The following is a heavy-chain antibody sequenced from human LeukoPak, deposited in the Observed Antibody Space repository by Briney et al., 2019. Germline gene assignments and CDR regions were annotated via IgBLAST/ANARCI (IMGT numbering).Heavy chain of an antibody. CDR1: GYSFTSYW. Sequence: GESLKISFKGSGYSFTSYWIGWVRQMPGKGLEWMGIIYPGDSDTRYSPSFQGQVTISADKSISTAYLQWSSLKASDTAMYYCARLGDYYDSSAPLGDYWGQGTLVTVSS. CDR3: ARLGDYYDSSAPLGDY. D-gene: IGHD3-22*01. CDR2: IYPGDSDT. J-gene: IGHJ4*02. V-gene: IGHV5-51*01.